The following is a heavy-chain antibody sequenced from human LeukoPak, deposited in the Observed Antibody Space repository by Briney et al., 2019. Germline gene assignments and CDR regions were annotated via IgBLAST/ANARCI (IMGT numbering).Heavy chain of an antibody. V-gene: IGHV3-30*18. D-gene: IGHD3-10*01. CDR2: ISYDGSNK. J-gene: IGHJ3*02. CDR3: AKDHYYGSGSYYPTREDAFDI. Sequence: QAGGSLRLSCAASGFTFSSYGMHWVRQAPGKGLEWVAVISYDGSNKYYADSVKGRFTISRDNSKNTLYLQMNSLRAEDTAVYYCAKDHYYGSGSYYPTREDAFDIWGQGTMVTVSS. CDR1: GFTFSSYG.